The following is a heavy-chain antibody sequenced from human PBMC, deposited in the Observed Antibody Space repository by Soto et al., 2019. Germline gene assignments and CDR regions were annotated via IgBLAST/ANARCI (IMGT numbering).Heavy chain of an antibody. J-gene: IGHJ4*02. D-gene: IGHD5-18*01. Sequence: SETLSLTCTVSGGSISSYYWSWIRQPPGKGLEWIGYMYYSGSPSYNPSFKSRVSISMNTSKNQFSLKLSSVTAADTAVYYCARDRRGDSYGFFDYWGQGALVTVPQ. CDR1: GGSISSYY. CDR3: ARDRRGDSYGFFDY. CDR2: MYYSGSP. V-gene: IGHV4-59*01.